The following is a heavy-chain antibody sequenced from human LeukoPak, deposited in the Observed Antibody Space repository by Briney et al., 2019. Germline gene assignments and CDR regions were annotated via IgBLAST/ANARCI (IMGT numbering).Heavy chain of an antibody. J-gene: IGHJ4*02. CDR2: ITPMFGIA. Sequence: ASVKVSCKASGGTFSSHEISWVRQAPGQGLEWMGGITPMFGIAKYAQKFQGRVTISAVESMSTVHMELSRLRSEDTAKYYCARGWLADSTVVTPYNYWGQGTVVTVSS. CDR3: ARGWLADSTVVTPYNY. CDR1: GGTFSSHE. D-gene: IGHD4-23*01. V-gene: IGHV1-69*13.